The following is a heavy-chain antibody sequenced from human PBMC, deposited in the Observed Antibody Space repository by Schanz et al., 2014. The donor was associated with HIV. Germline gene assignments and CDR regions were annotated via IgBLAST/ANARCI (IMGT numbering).Heavy chain of an antibody. V-gene: IGHV3-33*01. Sequence: QVQLEESGGGVVQPGRSLRLSCVASGFNFITYGMHWVRQAPGKGLEWVAIIGYDGSNIYYAASVKGRFTVSRDNSRNTNTLYLQMNSLRAEDTAVYYCARDQGTTWISGGNWFAPWGQGTLVTVSS. CDR2: IGYDGSNI. CDR1: GFNFITYG. D-gene: IGHD1-1*01. J-gene: IGHJ5*02. CDR3: ARDQGTTWISGGNWFAP.